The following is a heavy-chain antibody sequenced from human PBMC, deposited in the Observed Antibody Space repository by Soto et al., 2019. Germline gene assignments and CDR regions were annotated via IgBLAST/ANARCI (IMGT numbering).Heavy chain of an antibody. D-gene: IGHD3-22*01. V-gene: IGHV3-7*01. CDR1: GFTFSSDW. CDR3: ARSGLALPYSASHWFDP. CDR2: IKHDGREK. Sequence: GGSLRLSCAASGFTFSSDWMSWVRQAPGKGLEWVANIKHDGREKYYVDSVKGRFTISRDNAKNSLFLQMNSLRGEDTAVYYCARSGLALPYSASHWFDPWGHGTQVTVSS. J-gene: IGHJ5*02.